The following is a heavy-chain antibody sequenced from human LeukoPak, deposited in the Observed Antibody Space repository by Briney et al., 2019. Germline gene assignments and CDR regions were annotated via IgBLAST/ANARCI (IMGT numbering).Heavy chain of an antibody. CDR3: ARGGDGYNYSPFDY. CDR1: GGSTSSGGYS. V-gene: IGHV4-30-2*01. Sequence: SQTLSLTCAVSGGSTSSGGYSWSWIRQPPGKGLEWIGYIYHSGSTYYNPSLKSRVTISVDRSKNQFSLKLSSVTAADTAVYYCARGGDGYNYSPFDYWGQGTLVTVSS. J-gene: IGHJ4*02. D-gene: IGHD5-24*01. CDR2: IYHSGST.